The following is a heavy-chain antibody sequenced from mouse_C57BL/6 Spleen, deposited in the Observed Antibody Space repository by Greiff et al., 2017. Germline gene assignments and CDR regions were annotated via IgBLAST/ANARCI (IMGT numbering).Heavy chain of an antibody. D-gene: IGHD4-1*01. V-gene: IGHV5-16*01. CDR3: ARGTGHYFDY. CDR2: INYDGSST. Sequence: EVMLVESEGGLVQPGSSMKLSCTASGFTFSDYYMAWVRQVPEKGLEWVANINYDGSSTYYLDSLKSRFIISRDNAKNILYLQMSSLKSEDTATYYCARGTGHYFDYWGQGTTLTVSS. J-gene: IGHJ2*01. CDR1: GFTFSDYY.